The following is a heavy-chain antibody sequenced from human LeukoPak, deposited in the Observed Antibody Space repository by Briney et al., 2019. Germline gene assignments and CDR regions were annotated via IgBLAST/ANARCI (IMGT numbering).Heavy chain of an antibody. Sequence: PSETPSLTCTVSGASFSSSTYYWGWIRQPPGKGLEWIGSIYYSGSTYDNPSLKSRVTMSVDTSKNQFYLKLSSVTAADTAVYYCARHAGGISATGTRPFDYWGQGTLVTVSS. CDR2: IYYSGST. J-gene: IGHJ4*02. CDR1: GASFSSSTYY. V-gene: IGHV4-39*01. D-gene: IGHD6-13*01. CDR3: ARHAGGISATGTRPFDY.